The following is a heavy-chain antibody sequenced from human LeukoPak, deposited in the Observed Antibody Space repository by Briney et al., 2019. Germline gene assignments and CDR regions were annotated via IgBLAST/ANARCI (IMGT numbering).Heavy chain of an antibody. CDR2: ISGSGGST. V-gene: IGHV3-23*01. J-gene: IGHJ5*02. CDR3: AKDLDYNWFDP. CDR1: GFTFSSYG. Sequence: GGSLRLSCAASGFTFSSYGMSWVRQAPGKGLEWVSAISGSGGSTYYAGSVKGRFTISRDNSKNTLYLQMNSLRAEDTAVYYCAKDLDYNWFDPWGQGTLVTVSS. D-gene: IGHD1-1*01.